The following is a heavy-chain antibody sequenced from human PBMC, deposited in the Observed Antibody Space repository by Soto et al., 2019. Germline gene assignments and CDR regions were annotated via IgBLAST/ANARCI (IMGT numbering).Heavy chain of an antibody. CDR3: ARESGGATATLDYYYFYMDV. D-gene: IGHD5-12*01. CDR1: GGTFSSYA. V-gene: IGHV1-69*05. J-gene: IGHJ6*03. Sequence: ASVKVSCKASGGTFSSYAISWVRQAPGQGLEWMGGIIPIFGTANYAQKFQGWVTMTRDTSIRTVYMELSSLRSDDTAVYYCARESGGATATLDYYYFYMDVWGKGTTVTVSS. CDR2: IIPIFGTA.